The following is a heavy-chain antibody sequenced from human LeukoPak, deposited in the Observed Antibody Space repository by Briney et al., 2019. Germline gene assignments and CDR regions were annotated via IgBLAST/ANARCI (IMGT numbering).Heavy chain of an antibody. CDR2: TYPRDGST. CDR3: ARDQEGFDY. V-gene: IGHV1-46*01. Sequence: ASVKVSCKASGYTFTDHYTHWVRQAPGQGLEWMGMTYPRDGSTSYAQRFQDRVTVTRDTSTSTVHMELSGLRSEDTAVYYCARDQEGFDYWGQGTQVTVSS. CDR1: GYTFTDHY. J-gene: IGHJ4*02.